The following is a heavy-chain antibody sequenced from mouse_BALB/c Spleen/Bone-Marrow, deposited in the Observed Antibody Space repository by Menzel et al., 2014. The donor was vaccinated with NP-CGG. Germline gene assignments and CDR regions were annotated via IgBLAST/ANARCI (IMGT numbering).Heavy chain of an antibody. Sequence: EVNVVESGGGLVQPGGSLRLSCATSGFTFTDYYMSWVRQPPGKALEWLGFIRNKPNGHTTEYSASVKGRFTISRDNSQSILYLQMNTLRAEDSATYYCARDDYGRGYWGQGTTLTVSS. CDR3: ARDDYGRGY. J-gene: IGHJ2*01. V-gene: IGHV7-3*02. D-gene: IGHD1-1*01. CDR2: IRNKPNGHTT. CDR1: GFTFTDYY.